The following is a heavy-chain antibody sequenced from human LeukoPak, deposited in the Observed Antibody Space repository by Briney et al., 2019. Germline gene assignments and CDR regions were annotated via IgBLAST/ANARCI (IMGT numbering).Heavy chain of an antibody. D-gene: IGHD6-13*01. CDR1: GYTLTELS. V-gene: IGHV1-24*01. CDR2: FDPEDGET. Sequence: ASVKLSCTVSGYTLTELSMHWVRQATGKGLEWMGGFDPEDGETIYAQKFQGRVTMTEDTSTDTAYMELSSLRSEDPAVYYCATGYSSSWYGGGWFDPWGPGTLVTVSS. J-gene: IGHJ5*02. CDR3: ATGYSSSWYGGGWFDP.